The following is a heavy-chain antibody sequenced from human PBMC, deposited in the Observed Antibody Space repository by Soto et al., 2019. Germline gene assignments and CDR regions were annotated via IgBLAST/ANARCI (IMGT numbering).Heavy chain of an antibody. D-gene: IGHD2-15*01. Sequence: SETLSLTCTVSGGSISSGGYYWSWIRQHPGKGLEWIGYIYYSGSTYYNPSLKSRVTISVDTSKNQFSLKLSSVTAADTAVYYCARVKVLGDCSRASCYPSYYYYGMDVWGQGTTVTVSS. V-gene: IGHV4-31*03. J-gene: IGHJ6*02. CDR1: GGSISSGGYY. CDR3: ARVKVLGDCSRASCYPSYYYYGMDV. CDR2: IYYSGST.